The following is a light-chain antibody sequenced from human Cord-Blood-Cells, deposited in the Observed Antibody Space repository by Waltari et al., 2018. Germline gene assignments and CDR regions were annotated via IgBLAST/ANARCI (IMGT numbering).Light chain of an antibody. CDR1: QSISIY. CDR2: SAS. Sequence: DIQMTQSPSSLSASVGDRVTITCRASQSISIYLKWYQQKPGKAPKLLIYSASSLQSVVPSRFSGNGSGTDFTLTISSLQPEDFATYYCQQSYSTPRTFGQGTKVEIK. J-gene: IGKJ1*01. CDR3: QQSYSTPRT. V-gene: IGKV1-39*01.